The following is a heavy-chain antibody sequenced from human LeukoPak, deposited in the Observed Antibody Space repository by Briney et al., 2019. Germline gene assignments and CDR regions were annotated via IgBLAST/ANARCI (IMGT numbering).Heavy chain of an antibody. D-gene: IGHD3-10*01. CDR1: GFTFSSNS. CDR3: AKKGYYYGSGSYRTDTSVDY. CDR2: ISSTGGTI. Sequence: GGSLRLSCAASGFTFSSNSMNWVRQAPGKGLEWVSYISSTGGTIYYADSMKGRFTISRDNSKNTLYLQMNSLRAEDTAVYYCAKKGYYYGSGSYRTDTSVDYWGQGTLVTVSS. J-gene: IGHJ4*02. V-gene: IGHV3-48*01.